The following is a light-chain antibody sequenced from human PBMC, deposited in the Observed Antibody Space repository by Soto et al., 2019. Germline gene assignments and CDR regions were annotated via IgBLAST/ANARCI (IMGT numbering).Light chain of an antibody. Sequence: EIMLTQSPGTLSLSPGERATLSCRASQSVSSSYLAWYQQKPGQAPRLLIYGASSRATGIPDRFSGSGSGKDFTITISRLEPEDFAMYYCQQYGSSPWTFGQGTKVEIK. V-gene: IGKV3-20*01. CDR2: GAS. CDR3: QQYGSSPWT. CDR1: QSVSSSY. J-gene: IGKJ1*01.